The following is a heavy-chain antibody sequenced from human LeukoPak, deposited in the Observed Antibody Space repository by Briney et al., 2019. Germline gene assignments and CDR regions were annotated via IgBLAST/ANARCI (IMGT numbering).Heavy chain of an antibody. V-gene: IGHV7-4-1*02. D-gene: IGHD2-2*02. Sequence: GASVKVSCKASGYTFTSLDINWVRQAPGQGLEWMGRINTNTGNPTYAQGFTGRFVFSLDTSVSTAYLQISSLKAEDTAVYYCATQGGGYCSTTSCYNYWGQGTLVTVSS. CDR3: ATQGGGYCSTTSCYNY. CDR1: GYTFTSLD. J-gene: IGHJ4*02. CDR2: INTNTGNP.